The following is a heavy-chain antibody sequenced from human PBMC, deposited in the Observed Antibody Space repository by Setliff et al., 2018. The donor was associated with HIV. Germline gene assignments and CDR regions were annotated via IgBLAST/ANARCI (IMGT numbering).Heavy chain of an antibody. CDR1: GFTFSNYA. J-gene: IGHJ5*02. CDR2: IYGSSGST. Sequence: GESLKISCAASGFTFSNYAMSWVRQAPGKGLEWVSAIYGSSGSTNYADSVKGRFTISRDNSKNMLYLQMNSLRAEDTAVYYCAKGQDWLRYNWFDPWGHGTLVTVSS. D-gene: IGHD3-9*01. V-gene: IGHV3-23*01. CDR3: AKGQDWLRYNWFDP.